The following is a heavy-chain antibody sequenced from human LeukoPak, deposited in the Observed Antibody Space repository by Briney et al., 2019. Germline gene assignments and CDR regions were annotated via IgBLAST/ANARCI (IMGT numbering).Heavy chain of an antibody. J-gene: IGHJ3*02. CDR1: GGSISSGSYY. D-gene: IGHD3-3*01. Sequence: PSETLSLTCTVSGGSISSGSYYWSWIRQPAGKGLEWIGRIYTSGSTNYNPSLKSRVTISVDTSKNQFSLKLSSVTAADTAVYYCAREGRYYDFWSGYLSAYDICVQGTLCNVSS. CDR2: IYTSGST. CDR3: AREGRYYDFWSGYLSAYDI. V-gene: IGHV4-61*02.